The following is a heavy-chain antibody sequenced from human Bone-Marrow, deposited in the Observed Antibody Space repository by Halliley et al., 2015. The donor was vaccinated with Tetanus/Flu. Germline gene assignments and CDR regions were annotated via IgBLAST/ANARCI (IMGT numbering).Heavy chain of an antibody. CDR1: GGSIGNYY. V-gene: IGHV4-59*01. CDR2: IYYSGGT. Sequence: TLSLTCTVSGGSIGNYYWTWIRQPPGKGLEWIGYIYYSGGTNYNRSLKSRVTISVDKSKNQFSVNLRSVTAADTAVYYCAREAYFYYGRDVGGQGPPVFVSS. CDR3: AREAYFYYGRDV. J-gene: IGHJ6*02.